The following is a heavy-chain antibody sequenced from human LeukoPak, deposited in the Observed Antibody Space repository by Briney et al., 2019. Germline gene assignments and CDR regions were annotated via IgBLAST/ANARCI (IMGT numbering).Heavy chain of an antibody. CDR2: IYPGDSDT. D-gene: IGHD4-17*01. CDR1: QYTFTNYW. Sequence: GESLKISCKGSQYTFTNYWIGWARQMPGKGLEWMGIIYPGDSDTRYSPSFQGQVTISADKSISTAYLQWSSLRASDTAMYYCARSTYGDYDSWGQGTLVTVSS. J-gene: IGHJ4*02. V-gene: IGHV5-51*01. CDR3: ARSTYGDYDS.